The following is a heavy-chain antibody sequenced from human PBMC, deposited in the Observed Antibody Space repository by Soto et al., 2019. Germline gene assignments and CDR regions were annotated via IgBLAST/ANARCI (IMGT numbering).Heavy chain of an antibody. V-gene: IGHV4-39*07. CDR3: ARYKRWFDP. D-gene: IGHD1-1*01. CDR1: NGSISSRSSC. CDR2: IYYIGNT. Sequence: SETLSLTCTVSNGSISSRSSCWGWIRQPPGKGLEWIGSIYYIGNTNYNPSLKSRVTISVDTSKNQFSLKLSSVTAADTAVYYCARYKRWFDPWGQGTLVTVSS. J-gene: IGHJ5*02.